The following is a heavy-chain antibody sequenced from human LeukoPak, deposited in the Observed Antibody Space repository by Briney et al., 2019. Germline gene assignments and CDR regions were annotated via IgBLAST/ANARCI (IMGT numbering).Heavy chain of an antibody. CDR3: ARLFEPPKNWFDP. Sequence: SETLSLTRTVSGGSISSYYWSWIWQPPGKGLEWIGYIYTSGSTNYNPSLKSRVTISVDTSKNQFSLKLSSVTAADTAVYYCARLFEPPKNWFDPWGQGTLVTVSS. CDR1: GGSISSYY. D-gene: IGHD2-21*01. CDR2: IYTSGST. V-gene: IGHV4-4*09. J-gene: IGHJ5*02.